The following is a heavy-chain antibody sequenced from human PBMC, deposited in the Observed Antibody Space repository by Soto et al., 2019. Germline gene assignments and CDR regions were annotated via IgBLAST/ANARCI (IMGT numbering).Heavy chain of an antibody. V-gene: IGHV3-7*01. Sequence: EVQLVESGGGMVQPGGSLRLSCVGGPTYNFSSYWMSWVRQVPGRGLEWVANMNQDGTKKYYVGTVKGRFTISRDNAKKSVFLQMNSLRVDDTAVYYCAHLSGEWGRGSLVAVSS. CDR1: TYNFSSYW. D-gene: IGHD3-10*01. J-gene: IGHJ4*02. CDR3: AHLSGE. CDR2: MNQDGTKK.